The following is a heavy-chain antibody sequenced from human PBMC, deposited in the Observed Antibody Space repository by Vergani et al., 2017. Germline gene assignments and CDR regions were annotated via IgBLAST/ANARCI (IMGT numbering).Heavy chain of an antibody. Sequence: QVQLQESGPGLVKPSQTLSLTCTVSGGSISSGSYYWSWIRQPAGKGLEWIGRIYTSGSTNYNPSLKSRVIISVDTSKNQFSLKLSSVTAADTAVYYCARDLRGSSSWYWFDPWGQGTLVTVSS. V-gene: IGHV4-61*02. CDR2: IYTSGST. J-gene: IGHJ5*02. D-gene: IGHD6-13*01. CDR1: GGSISSGSYY. CDR3: ARDLRGSSSWYWFDP.